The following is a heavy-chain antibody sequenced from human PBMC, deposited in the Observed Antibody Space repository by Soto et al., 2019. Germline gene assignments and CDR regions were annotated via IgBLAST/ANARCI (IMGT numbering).Heavy chain of an antibody. J-gene: IGHJ5*02. D-gene: IGHD6-13*01. CDR2: ISAYNGNT. CDR3: AREVRAAAGSTWFDP. V-gene: IGHV1-18*01. CDR1: GDTFNSYG. Sequence: ASVKVSCKASGDTFNSYGISWVRQAPGQGLEWMGWISAYNGNTNYAQKLQGRVTMTTDTSTSTAYMELRSLRSDDTAVYYCAREVRAAAGSTWFDPWAQRNLVPVSS.